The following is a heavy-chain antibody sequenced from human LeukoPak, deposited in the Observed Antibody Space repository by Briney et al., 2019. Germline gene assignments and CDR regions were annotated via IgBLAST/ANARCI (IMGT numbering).Heavy chain of an antibody. CDR2: ISGSGGST. J-gene: IGHJ4*02. CDR1: GFTFSSDA. V-gene: IGHV3-23*01. Sequence: GGSLRLSCAASGFTFSSDAMSWVRQAPGKGLEWVSAISGSGGSTYYADSVKGRFTISRDNSKNTLYLQMNSLRAEDTAVYYCAKDGYYGSGPPVYWGQGTLVTVSS. D-gene: IGHD3-10*01. CDR3: AKDGYYGSGPPVY.